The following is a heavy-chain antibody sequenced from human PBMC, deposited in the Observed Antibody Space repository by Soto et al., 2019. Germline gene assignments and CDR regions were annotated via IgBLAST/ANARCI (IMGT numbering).Heavy chain of an antibody. CDR3: ARGIQLDPGMDV. V-gene: IGHV3-74*01. CDR2: INRDGSIT. D-gene: IGHD5-18*01. J-gene: IGHJ6*02. CDR1: GFTFSSYA. Sequence: PGGSLRLSCAASGFTFSSYAMNWVRQAPGKGLVWVSHINRDGSITTYADSVKGRFTISRDNAKNSLYLQVNSLRADDTAVYYCARGIQLDPGMDVWGQGTTVTVSS.